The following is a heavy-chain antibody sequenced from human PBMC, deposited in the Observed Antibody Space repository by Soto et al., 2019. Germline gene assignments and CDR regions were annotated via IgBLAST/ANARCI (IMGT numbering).Heavy chain of an antibody. J-gene: IGHJ6*02. Sequence: AAVKVSCKACRYSFADYQIYWVRQAPGQGLEWLGRINPKSGGTSTAQKFQGWVTMTTDTSISTASMELTRLTSDDTAIYYCARGDSTDCSNGVCSFFYNHDMDVWGQGTTVTVSS. CDR3: ARGDSTDCSNGVCSFFYNHDMDV. D-gene: IGHD2-8*01. CDR2: INPKSGGT. CDR1: RYSFADYQ. V-gene: IGHV1-2*04.